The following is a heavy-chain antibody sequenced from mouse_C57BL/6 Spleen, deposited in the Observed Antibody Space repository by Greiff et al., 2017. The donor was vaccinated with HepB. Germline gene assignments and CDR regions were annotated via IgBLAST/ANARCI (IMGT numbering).Heavy chain of an antibody. V-gene: IGHV1-64*01. CDR3: ARVDYYGWFAY. Sequence: QVQLKQPGAELVKPGASVKLSCKASGYTFTSYWMHWVKQRPGQGLEWIGMIHPNSGSTNYNEKFKSKATLTVDKSSSTAYMQLSSLTSEDSAVYYCARVDYYGWFAYWGQGTLVTVSA. D-gene: IGHD1-1*01. J-gene: IGHJ3*01. CDR1: GYTFTSYW. CDR2: IHPNSGST.